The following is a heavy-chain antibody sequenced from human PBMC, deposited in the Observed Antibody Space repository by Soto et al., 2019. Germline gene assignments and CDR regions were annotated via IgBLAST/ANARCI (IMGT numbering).Heavy chain of an antibody. V-gene: IGHV3-23*01. Sequence: EVQLLESGGGLVQPGGSLRLSCAASGFTFSSYAMSWVRQAPGKGLEWVSAISGSGGSTYYADSVKGRFTISRDNSKNTLYLQMNSLRAEDTAVYYFANVLRFLEWLSPDDYWGQGTLVTVSS. CDR3: ANVLRFLEWLSPDDY. J-gene: IGHJ4*02. CDR2: ISGSGGST. CDR1: GFTFSSYA. D-gene: IGHD3-3*01.